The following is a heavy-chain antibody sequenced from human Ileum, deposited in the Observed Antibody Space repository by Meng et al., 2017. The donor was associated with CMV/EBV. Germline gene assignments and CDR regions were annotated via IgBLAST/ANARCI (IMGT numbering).Heavy chain of an antibody. J-gene: IGHJ4*02. D-gene: IGHD3-16*01. V-gene: IGHV4-34*01. CDR1: GGSFSGYY. CDR2: INHSGST. Sequence: SLTCAVYGGSFSGYYWSWIRQPPGKGLEWIGEINHSGSTNYNPSLKSRVTISVDTSKNQFSLKLSSVTAADTAVYYCAREVWARLNYWGQGTPVTVSS. CDR3: AREVWARLNY.